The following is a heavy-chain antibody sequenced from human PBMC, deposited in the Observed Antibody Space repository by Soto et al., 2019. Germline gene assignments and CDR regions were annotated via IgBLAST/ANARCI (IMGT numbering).Heavy chain of an antibody. CDR1: GGTFSSYT. D-gene: IGHD6-19*01. V-gene: IGHV1-69*02. J-gene: IGHJ4*02. Sequence: QVQLVQSGAEVKKPGSSVKVSCKASGGTFSSYTISWVRQAPGQGLEWMGRIIPILGIANYAQKFQGRVTITADKSTSTAYRELSSLRSEDTAVYYCARAVAGTARFDYWGQGTLVTVSS. CDR2: IIPILGIA. CDR3: ARAVAGTARFDY.